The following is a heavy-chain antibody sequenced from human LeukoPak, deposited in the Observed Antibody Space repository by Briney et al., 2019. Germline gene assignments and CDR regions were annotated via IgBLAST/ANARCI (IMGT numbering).Heavy chain of an antibody. CDR2: IKQDGSEK. D-gene: IGHD6-25*01. J-gene: IGHJ3*02. CDR3: AKDRGTQTDAFGI. CDR1: GFTFSSYW. V-gene: IGHV3-7*03. Sequence: PGGSLRLSCAASGFTFSSYWMSWVRQAPGKGLEWVANIKQDGSEKYYVDSVKGRFTISRDNAKNSLYLQMNSLRAEDTAVYYCAKDRGTQTDAFGIWGQGTMVTVSS.